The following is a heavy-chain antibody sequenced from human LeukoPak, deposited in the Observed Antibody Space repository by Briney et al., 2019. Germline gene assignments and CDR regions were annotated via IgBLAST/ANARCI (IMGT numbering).Heavy chain of an antibody. J-gene: IGHJ6*02. V-gene: IGHV3-74*01. D-gene: IGHD6-19*01. CDR3: ARDLAVAGTYYYYYGMDV. CDR2: INSDGSST. Sequence: SGGSLRLSCAASGFTFSSYGMHWVRQAPGKGLVWVSRINSDGSSTTYADSVKGRFTISRDNAKNTLYLQLNSLRAEDTAVYYCARDLAVAGTYYYYYGMDVWGQGTTVTVSS. CDR1: GFTFSSYG.